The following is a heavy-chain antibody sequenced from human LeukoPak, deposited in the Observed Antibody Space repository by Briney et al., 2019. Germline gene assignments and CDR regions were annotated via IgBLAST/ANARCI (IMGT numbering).Heavy chain of an antibody. D-gene: IGHD2-2*02. Sequence: ASVKVSCKASGYTFTSYDINWVRPATGQGLEWMGWMNPNSGNTGYAQKFRGRVTMTRNTSISTAYMELSSLRSEDTAVYYCATELIVVVPAAIRADVDYWGQGTLVTVSS. J-gene: IGHJ4*02. V-gene: IGHV1-8*01. CDR1: GYTFTSYD. CDR3: ATELIVVVPAAIRADVDY. CDR2: MNPNSGNT.